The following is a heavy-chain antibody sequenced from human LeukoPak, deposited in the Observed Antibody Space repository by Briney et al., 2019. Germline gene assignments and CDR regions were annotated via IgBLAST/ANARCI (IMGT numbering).Heavy chain of an antibody. D-gene: IGHD3-10*01. Sequence: PGGSLRLSCAASGFTFSSYAMSWVRQAPGKGLEWVSAISGSGGSTYYADSVKGRFTISRDNSKNTLYLQMNSLRAEDTAVYYCAKDKGIGTMVRGLGPDYWGQGTLVTVSS. CDR2: ISGSGGST. J-gene: IGHJ4*02. V-gene: IGHV3-23*01. CDR3: AKDKGIGTMVRGLGPDY. CDR1: GFTFSSYA.